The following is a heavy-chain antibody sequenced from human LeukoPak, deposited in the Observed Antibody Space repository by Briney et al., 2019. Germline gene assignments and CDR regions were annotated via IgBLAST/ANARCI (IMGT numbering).Heavy chain of an antibody. Sequence: ASVKVSCKASGYTFTIYYIHWVRQAPGQGLEWMGRIIPIFGIANYAQKFQGRVTITADKSTSTAYMELSSLRSEDTAVYYCARAAPDSSGYLYYFDYWGQGTLVTVSS. V-gene: IGHV1-69*04. CDR3: ARAAPDSSGYLYYFDY. D-gene: IGHD3-22*01. CDR2: IIPIFGIA. CDR1: GYTFTIYY. J-gene: IGHJ4*02.